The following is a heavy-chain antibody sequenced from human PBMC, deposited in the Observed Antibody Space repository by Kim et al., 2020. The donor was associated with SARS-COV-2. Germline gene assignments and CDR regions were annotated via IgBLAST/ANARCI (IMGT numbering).Heavy chain of an antibody. Sequence: GGSLRLSCAASGFTFSGYGMSWVRQAPGKGLEWDSAISDTGADRNYANSVKGRFTISRDNSKNTLYLQMNSLRDEDTAVYYCAKRLGPRTPNFDYWGQGTLVTVSS. V-gene: IGHV3-23*01. CDR1: GFTFSGYG. J-gene: IGHJ4*02. CDR3: AKRLGPRTPNFDY. D-gene: IGHD1-26*01. CDR2: ISDTGADR.